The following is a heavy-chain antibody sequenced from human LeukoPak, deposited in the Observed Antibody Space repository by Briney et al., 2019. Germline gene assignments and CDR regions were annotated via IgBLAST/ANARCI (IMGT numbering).Heavy chain of an antibody. CDR3: ARDRVTTGGFDP. D-gene: IGHD4-11*01. J-gene: IGHJ5*02. CDR1: GGPFSNY. V-gene: IGHV4-34*01. Sequence: PSETLSLTCAVYGGPFSNYWSWIRQPPGKGLEGIGEINQRGGTKYNPSLKSRVTISDDTSKKQFSLKLSFVTAADTAVYYCARDRVTTGGFDPWGQGTLVTVSS. CDR2: INQRGGT.